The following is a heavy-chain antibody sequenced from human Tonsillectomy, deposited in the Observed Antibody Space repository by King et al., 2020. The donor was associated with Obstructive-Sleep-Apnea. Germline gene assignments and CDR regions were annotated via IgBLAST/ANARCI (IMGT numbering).Heavy chain of an antibody. V-gene: IGHV2-5*01. CDR1: GFSLSTSGVG. CDR3: AHETLTTVTTKSERPFDF. D-gene: IGHD4-11*01. Sequence: ITLKESGPTLVKPTQTLTLTCTFSGFSLSTSGVGVGWIRQPPGKALEWLALIYWHDEKRYSPSLKSRLTITKDTSKNQVLLTMTNMDPVDTATYYCAHETLTTVTTKSERPFDFWGQGTLVTVSS. CDR2: IYWHDEK. J-gene: IGHJ5*01.